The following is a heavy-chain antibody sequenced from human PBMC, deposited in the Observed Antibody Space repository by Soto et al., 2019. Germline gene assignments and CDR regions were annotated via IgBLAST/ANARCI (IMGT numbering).Heavy chain of an antibody. V-gene: IGHV4-31*03. J-gene: IGHJ6*02. CDR3: ARDSYDFWSGYYTPYYYGMDV. CDR2: IYYSGST. D-gene: IGHD3-3*01. CDR1: GGSISSGGYY. Sequence: PSETLSLTCTVSGGSISSGGYYWSWIRQHPGKGLEWIGYIYYSGSTYYNPSLKSRVTISVDTSKNQFSLKLSSVTAADTAVYYCARDSYDFWSGYYTPYYYGMDVWGQGTTVTVSS.